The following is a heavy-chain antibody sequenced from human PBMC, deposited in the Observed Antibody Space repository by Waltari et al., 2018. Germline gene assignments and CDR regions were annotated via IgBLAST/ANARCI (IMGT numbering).Heavy chain of an antibody. J-gene: IGHJ4*02. CDR1: GFSLTNYY. CDR3: ARAYGSTGDFDL. D-gene: IGHD3-9*01. V-gene: IGHV3-11*06. Sequence: QVQLVDSGGDLVRPGGPLTLSCAASGFSLTNYYMSWIRQAPGKGLEWISYIATTSKTKNADSVKGRFTISRDNANNSMYLHMNNVRVEDTAVYFCARAYGSTGDFDLWGQGTLVTVSS. CDR2: IATTSKT.